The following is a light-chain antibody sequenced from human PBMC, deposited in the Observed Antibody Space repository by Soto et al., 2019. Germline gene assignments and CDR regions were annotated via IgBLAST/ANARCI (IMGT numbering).Light chain of an antibody. CDR1: QSVSNNY. Sequence: ELVLTQSPGTLSLSPGERATLSCRASQSVSNNYLAWYQQKPGQAPRLLIYGASCRATGIPGRFSGSGSGTDFTLTINSREPEDFAVYYCQQYRSSPLTSGAGTTVEIK. V-gene: IGKV3-20*01. CDR2: GAS. J-gene: IGKJ4*01. CDR3: QQYRSSPLT.